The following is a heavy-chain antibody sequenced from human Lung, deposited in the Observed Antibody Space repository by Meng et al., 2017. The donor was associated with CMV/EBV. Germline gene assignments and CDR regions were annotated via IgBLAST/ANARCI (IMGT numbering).Heavy chain of an antibody. Sequence: GGSLRLXXAASGFTFSYYSMNWVRQAPGKGLEWVSSISSSSNDVYYADSVKGRFTISRDNAKNSLYLQMNSLGAEDTAVYYCARDHHYCSSTSCSHDYWGQGTLVTVSS. CDR3: ARDHHYCSSTSCSHDY. J-gene: IGHJ4*02. CDR2: ISSSSNDV. CDR1: GFTFSYYS. V-gene: IGHV3-21*01. D-gene: IGHD2-2*01.